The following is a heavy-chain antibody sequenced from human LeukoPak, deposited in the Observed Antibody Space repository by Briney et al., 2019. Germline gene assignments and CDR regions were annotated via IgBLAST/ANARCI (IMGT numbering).Heavy chain of an antibody. Sequence: GGSLRLSCAASGFTFSSYAMHWVRQAPGKGLEWVAVISYDGSNKYYADSVKGRFTISRDNSKNTLYLQMNSLRAEDTAVYYCVNLGRYYYGSGSLDYWGQGTLVTVSS. D-gene: IGHD3-10*01. CDR2: ISYDGSNK. V-gene: IGHV3-30-3*01. CDR1: GFTFSSYA. CDR3: VNLGRYYYGSGSLDY. J-gene: IGHJ4*02.